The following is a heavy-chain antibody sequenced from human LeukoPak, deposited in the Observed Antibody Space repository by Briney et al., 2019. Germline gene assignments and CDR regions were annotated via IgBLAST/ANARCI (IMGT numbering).Heavy chain of an antibody. D-gene: IGHD3-10*01. Sequence: PSGTLSLTCAVSGGSISSSNWWSWARQPPGKGLEWIGKTNQSGSTNYNPSLKSRVTISVDKSKNQFSLKLSSVTAADTAVYYCARRYTTMVRGVISLHNWFDPWGQGTLVTVSS. CDR2: TNQSGST. CDR3: ARRYTTMVRGVISLHNWFDP. V-gene: IGHV4-4*02. J-gene: IGHJ5*02. CDR1: GGSISSSNW.